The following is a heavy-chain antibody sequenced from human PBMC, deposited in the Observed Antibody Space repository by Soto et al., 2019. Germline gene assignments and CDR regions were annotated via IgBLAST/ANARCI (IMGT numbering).Heavy chain of an antibody. CDR3: ARVRSGYDFDY. V-gene: IGHV4-59*01. J-gene: IGHJ4*02. CDR1: GGSISSYY. D-gene: IGHD5-12*01. CDR2: IYYSGST. Sequence: QVQLQESGPGLVKPSETLSLTCTVSGGSISSYYWSWIRQPPGKGLEWIGYIYYSGSTNYNPSLTSRVTISVDTSKNQFSLKLSSVTAADTAVYYCARVRSGYDFDYWGQGTLVTVSS.